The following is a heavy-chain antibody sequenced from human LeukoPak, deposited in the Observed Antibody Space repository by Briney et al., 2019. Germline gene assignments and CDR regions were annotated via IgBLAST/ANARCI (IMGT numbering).Heavy chain of an antibody. CDR1: GGSISSYY. CDR3: ARSGDWKYYYYYMDV. V-gene: IGHV4-59*12. CDR2: IYHSGST. J-gene: IGHJ6*03. Sequence: SETLSLTCTVSGGSISSYYWSWIRQPPGKGLEWIGEIYHSGSTNYNPSLKSRVTISVDKSKNQFSLKLSSVTAADTAVYYCARSGDWKYYYYYMDVWGKGTTVTISS. D-gene: IGHD1-1*01.